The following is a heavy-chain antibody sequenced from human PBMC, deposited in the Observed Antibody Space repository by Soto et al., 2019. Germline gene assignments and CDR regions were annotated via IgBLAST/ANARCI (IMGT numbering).Heavy chain of an antibody. CDR3: ASVTEIAADEGYFQF. CDR2: INPNSGGT. J-gene: IGHJ1*01. D-gene: IGHD6-13*01. CDR1: GYTFTGYY. Sequence: ASVKVSCKASGYTFTGYYMHWVRQAPGQGLEWMGWINPNSGGTNYAQKFQGWVTMTRDTSISTAYMELSRLRSDDTAVYYCASVTEIAADEGYFQFWGPGTLVTV. V-gene: IGHV1-2*04.